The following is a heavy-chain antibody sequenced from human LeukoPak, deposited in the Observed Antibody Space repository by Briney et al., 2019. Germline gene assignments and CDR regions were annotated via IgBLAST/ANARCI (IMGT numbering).Heavy chain of an antibody. CDR3: ARPTYCGFDCYFNFDY. V-gene: IGHV1-2*02. Sequence: ASVKVSCKTSGYTFATYFMHWVRQAPGHGLEWMGYIQPNSGVTNYAQKFRGRVTMTWDTSISTAYIELSGLTSDDTAIYYCARPTYCGFDCYFNFDYWGQGTLVTVSS. D-gene: IGHD2-21*02. CDR1: GYTFATYF. J-gene: IGHJ4*02. CDR2: IQPNSGVT.